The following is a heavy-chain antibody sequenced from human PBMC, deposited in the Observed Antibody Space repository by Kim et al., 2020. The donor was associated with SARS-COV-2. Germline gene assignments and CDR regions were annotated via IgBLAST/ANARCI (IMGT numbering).Heavy chain of an antibody. CDR2: T. Sequence: TNSNPALMSRVPRSVDTSKNQFTLKLSSVTAADTAVYYCARWPSDAFDIWGQGTMVTVSS. V-gene: IGHV4-59*01. CDR3: ARWPSDAFDI. J-gene: IGHJ3*02.